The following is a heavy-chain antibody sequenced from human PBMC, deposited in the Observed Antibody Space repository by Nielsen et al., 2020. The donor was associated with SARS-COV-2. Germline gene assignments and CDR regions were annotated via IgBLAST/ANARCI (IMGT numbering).Heavy chain of an antibody. CDR2: ISAYNGNT. Sequence: ASVKVSCKASGYTFTSYGISWVRQAPGQGLEWMGWISAYNGNTNYAQKLQGRVTMTTDTSTSTAYMELRSLRSEDTAVYYCATDAWIYGMDVWGQGTTVTVSS. D-gene: IGHD2-2*03. J-gene: IGHJ6*02. CDR3: ATDAWIYGMDV. V-gene: IGHV1-18*01. CDR1: GYTFTSYG.